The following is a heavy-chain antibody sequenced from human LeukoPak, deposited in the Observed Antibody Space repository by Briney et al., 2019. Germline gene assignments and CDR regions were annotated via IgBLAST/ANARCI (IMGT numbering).Heavy chain of an antibody. Sequence: GGSLRLSCAASGFTFSSYEMNWVRQAPGKGLEWVSYISSSGSTIYYADSVKGRFTISRDNTKNSLYLQMNSLRAEDTAVYYCARDHSGYRFFDYWGQGTLVTVSS. CDR2: ISSSGSTI. CDR1: GFTFSSYE. V-gene: IGHV3-48*03. J-gene: IGHJ4*02. CDR3: ARDHSGYRFFDY. D-gene: IGHD5-12*01.